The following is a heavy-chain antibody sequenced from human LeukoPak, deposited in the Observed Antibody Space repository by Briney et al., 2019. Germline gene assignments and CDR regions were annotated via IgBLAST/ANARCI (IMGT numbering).Heavy chain of an antibody. D-gene: IGHD5-24*01. CDR2: INPSGGST. CDR1: GYTFTGYY. CDR3: ARMEMATAIFDY. V-gene: IGHV1-46*01. Sequence: ASVKVSCKASGYTFTGYYMHWVRQAPGQGLEWMGIINPSGGSTSYAQKFQGRVTMTRDMSTSTVYMELSSLRSEDTAVYYCARMEMATAIFDYWGQGTLVTVSS. J-gene: IGHJ4*02.